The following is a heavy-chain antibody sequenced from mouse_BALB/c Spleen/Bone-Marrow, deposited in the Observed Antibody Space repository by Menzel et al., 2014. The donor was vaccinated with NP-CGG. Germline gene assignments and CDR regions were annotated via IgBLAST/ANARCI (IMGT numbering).Heavy chain of an antibody. V-gene: IGHV1-26*01. CDR2: INPNNGDT. D-gene: IGHD3-1*01. CDR3: ARGTRATYY. Sequence: VHVKQSGPELVKPGASVKMSCKASGYTFTDYYMKWVKQNHGKSLEWIGDINPNNGDTFYNQKFKAKATLTVDKSSSTAYLQANSLTSEDSAVYYCARGTRATYYWGQGTLVTVSA. J-gene: IGHJ3*01. CDR1: GYTFTDYY.